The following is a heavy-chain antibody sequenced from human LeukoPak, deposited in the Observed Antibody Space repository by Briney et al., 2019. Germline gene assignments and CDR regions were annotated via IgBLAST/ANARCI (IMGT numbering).Heavy chain of an antibody. CDR2: ISGGGIST. Sequence: GGSLRLSCAASGFTFSSYAMSWVRQAPGKGLEWVSGISGGGISTYYADSVKGRFTISRDNSKNSLYLQMNSLRTEDTALYYCAKESRPYDILTGSDYWGQGTLVTVSS. J-gene: IGHJ4*02. V-gene: IGHV3-23*01. D-gene: IGHD3-9*01. CDR1: GFTFSSYA. CDR3: AKESRPYDILTGSDY.